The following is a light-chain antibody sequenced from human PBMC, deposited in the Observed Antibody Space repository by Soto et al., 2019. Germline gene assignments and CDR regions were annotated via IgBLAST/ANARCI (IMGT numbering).Light chain of an antibody. Sequence: DIQMTQSPSSLSASVGDRVTITCRASQSISSYLNWYQQKPGKAPKLLIYAASSLQSGVPSRFSGSGSGTEFTLTISSLQPEDFATYYCHQLDTYPFTFGGGTKVDIK. CDR1: QSISSY. J-gene: IGKJ4*01. CDR2: AAS. V-gene: IGKV1-39*01. CDR3: HQLDTYPFT.